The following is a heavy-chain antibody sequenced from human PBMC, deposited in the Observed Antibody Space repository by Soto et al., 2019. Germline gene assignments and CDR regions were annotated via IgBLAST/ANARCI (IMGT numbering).Heavy chain of an antibody. CDR1: GDSISSSGYY. CDR3: ARDSDYYSSGSFDY. Sequence: SETLSLTCSVSGDSISSSGYYWSWIRQRPGKGLEWIGNIYYSGSSYNNPSLKSRVTVSVNTSKNQFSLNLRSVTAADAAVYYCARDSDYYSSGSFDYWGQGTLVTVSS. J-gene: IGHJ4*02. V-gene: IGHV4-31*03. D-gene: IGHD3-10*01. CDR2: IYYSGSS.